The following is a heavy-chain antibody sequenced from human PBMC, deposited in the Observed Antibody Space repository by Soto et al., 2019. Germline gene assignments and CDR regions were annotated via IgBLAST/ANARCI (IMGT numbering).Heavy chain of an antibody. J-gene: IGHJ4*02. CDR3: ARAGPIQLWNPYYDY. D-gene: IGHD5-18*01. CDR2: INSDGSST. Sequence: EVQLVESGGGLVQPGGSLRLSCAASGFTFSSYWMHWVRQAPGKGLVWVSRINSDGSSTSYADSVKGRFTISRDNAKNTLYMQMNSLRAEDTAVYYCARAGPIQLWNPYYDYWGQGTLVTVSS. CDR1: GFTFSSYW. V-gene: IGHV3-74*01.